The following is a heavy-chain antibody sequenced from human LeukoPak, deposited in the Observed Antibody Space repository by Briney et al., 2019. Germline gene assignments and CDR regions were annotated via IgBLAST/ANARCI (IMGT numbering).Heavy chain of an antibody. CDR1: GDSISSGDYY. CDR3: ARTGYSSSYYKFRFDY. J-gene: IGHJ4*02. V-gene: IGHV4-61*02. D-gene: IGHD6-13*01. Sequence: SETLSLTCTVSGDSISSGDYYWSWIRQPAGKGLEWIGRISSSGSTNYNPSLKSRVTISVDTSKNQFSLKLSSVTAADTAVYFCARTGYSSSYYKFRFDYWGQGTLVTVSS. CDR2: ISSSGST.